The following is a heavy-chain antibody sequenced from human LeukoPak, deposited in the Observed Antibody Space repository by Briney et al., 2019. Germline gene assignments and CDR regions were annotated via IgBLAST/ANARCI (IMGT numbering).Heavy chain of an antibody. J-gene: IGHJ4*02. CDR3: VRDDYLGY. CDR1: GFTFSDYI. D-gene: IGHD3-16*01. Sequence: GGSLRLSCAASGFTFSDYIMSWVRQAPGKGLEWVAHINEDGSEKNYVDPVKGRFTISRDNAENSVYLQMNRLRAEDTAVYYCVRDDYLGYWGQGTLVTVSS. CDR2: INEDGSEK. V-gene: IGHV3-7*05.